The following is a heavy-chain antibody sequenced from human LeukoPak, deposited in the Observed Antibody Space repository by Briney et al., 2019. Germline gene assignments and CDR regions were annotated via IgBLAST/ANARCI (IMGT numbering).Heavy chain of an antibody. CDR1: GGTFSSYA. V-gene: IGHV1-69*05. Sequence: SVKVSCKASGGTFSSYAISWVRQAPGQGLEWMGGIIPIFGTANYAQKFQGRVTVTIDTSTSTAYMELRSLTSDDTAVYYCARDGGTAGYSSGSDYWGQGTLVTVSS. CDR2: IIPIFGTA. J-gene: IGHJ4*02. D-gene: IGHD6-19*01. CDR3: ARDGGTAGYSSGSDY.